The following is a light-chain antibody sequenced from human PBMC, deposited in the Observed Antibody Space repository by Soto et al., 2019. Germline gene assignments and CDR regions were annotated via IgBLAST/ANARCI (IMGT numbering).Light chain of an antibody. Sequence: QSALTQPPSVSGAPGQRVTISCTGSSSNIGADYDAHWYQQDPGTAPKLLIYENNNRPSGVPDRFSGSKSGTSASLAITGLQAEDEAEYYCQSYDSSLSGYVFGTGTKLTVL. CDR3: QSYDSSLSGYV. J-gene: IGLJ1*01. CDR2: ENN. CDR1: SSNIGADYD. V-gene: IGLV1-40*01.